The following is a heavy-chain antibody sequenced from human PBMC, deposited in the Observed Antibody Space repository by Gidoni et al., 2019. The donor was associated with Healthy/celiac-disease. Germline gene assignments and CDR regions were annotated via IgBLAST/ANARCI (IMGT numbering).Heavy chain of an antibody. CDR1: GFTFSSYS. CDR2: ISSSSSTI. V-gene: IGHV3-48*01. CDR3: ARGARPRTSDIVVVVAAPRWAINPFDL. D-gene: IGHD2-15*01. Sequence: EVQLVESGGGLVQPGGSLRLSCAASGFTFSSYSMNWVRQAPGKGLEWVSYISSSSSTIYYADSVKGRFTISRDNAKNSLYLQMNSLRAEDTAVYYCARGARPRTSDIVVVVAAPRWAINPFDLWGRGTLVTVSS. J-gene: IGHJ2*01.